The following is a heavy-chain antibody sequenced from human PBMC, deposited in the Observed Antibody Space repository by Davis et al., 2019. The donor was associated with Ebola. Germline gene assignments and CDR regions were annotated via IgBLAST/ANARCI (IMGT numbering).Heavy chain of an antibody. Sequence: PSETLSLTCAVYGGSFSGYYWSWIRQPPGKGLEWIGEINHGGSTNYNPSLKSRVTISADTSRNQFSLKLSSVTAADTAVYYCARDLGVVITGYYGMDVWGQGTTVTVSS. CDR2: INHGGST. CDR1: GGSFSGYY. D-gene: IGHD3-3*01. J-gene: IGHJ6*02. CDR3: ARDLGVVITGYYGMDV. V-gene: IGHV4-34*01.